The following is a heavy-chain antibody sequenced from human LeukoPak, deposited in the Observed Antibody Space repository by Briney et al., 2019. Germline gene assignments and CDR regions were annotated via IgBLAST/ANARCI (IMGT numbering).Heavy chain of an antibody. CDR1: GFTVSSNY. CDR2: IYSGGST. V-gene: IGHV3-66*01. Sequence: GGSLRLSCAASGFTVSSNYMSWVRQAPGKGLEWVSVIYSGGSTYYADSVKGRFTISRDNSKNTLYLQMNSLRAEDTAVYYCARPTSSGWYSHWGQGTMVTVSS. J-gene: IGHJ3*01. CDR3: ARPTSSGWYSH. D-gene: IGHD6-19*01.